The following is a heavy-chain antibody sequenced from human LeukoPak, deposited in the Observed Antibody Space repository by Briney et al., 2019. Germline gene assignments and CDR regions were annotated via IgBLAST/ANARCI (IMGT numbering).Heavy chain of an antibody. Sequence: GASVKVSCKASGYTFTSYAMNWVRQAPGQGLEWMGWINTNTGNPTYAQGFTGRFVFSLDTSVSTAYLQISSLKAEDTAVYYCAREQLSQWLVEKHRGAFDIWGQGTMVTVSS. CDR1: GYTFTSYA. D-gene: IGHD6-19*01. CDR2: INTNTGNP. V-gene: IGHV7-4-1*02. CDR3: AREQLSQWLVEKHRGAFDI. J-gene: IGHJ3*02.